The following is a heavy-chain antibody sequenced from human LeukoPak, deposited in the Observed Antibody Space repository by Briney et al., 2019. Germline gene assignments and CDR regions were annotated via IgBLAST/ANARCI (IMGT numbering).Heavy chain of an antibody. CDR3: ARDCRAAAGTGPHFDY. CDR1: GFTFSSYS. Sequence: GGSLRLSCAASGFTFSSYSMNWVRQAPGKGLEWVSSITSSSTYIYYADSVKGRFTISRDNAKNSLYLQMNSLRAEDTAVYYCARDCRAAAGTGPHFDYWGQGALVTVSS. CDR2: ITSSSTYI. V-gene: IGHV3-21*01. J-gene: IGHJ4*02. D-gene: IGHD6-13*01.